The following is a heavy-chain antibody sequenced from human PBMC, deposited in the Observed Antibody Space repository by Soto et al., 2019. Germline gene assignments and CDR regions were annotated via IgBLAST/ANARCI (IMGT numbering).Heavy chain of an antibody. CDR3: AHSASVPCCYYFDA. V-gene: IGHV2-5*01. Sequence: SGPTLVNPTQTLTLTCTFSGFSLSSIGVAVGWIRQPPGKALEWLALLYWNDDRRYSPSLKSRLTITKDTSKNQVVLTMTNMDPADTATYYCAHSASVPCCYYFDAWGQGTLVTVSS. CDR2: LYWNDDR. CDR1: GFSLSSIGVA. J-gene: IGHJ4*02. D-gene: IGHD1-26*01.